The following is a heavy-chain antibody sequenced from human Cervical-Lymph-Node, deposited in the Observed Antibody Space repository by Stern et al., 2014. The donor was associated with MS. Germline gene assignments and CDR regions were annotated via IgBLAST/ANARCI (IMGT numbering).Heavy chain of an antibody. J-gene: IGHJ2*01. Sequence: VQLVQSGAEVKKPGDSLKISCKGSEYSFNNFWIGWVRQKPGKGLEWMGMINPEDSETRYSPSFRGQVTISADKSINTTYLQWASLKASDTAMYFCARHVRQVCYFDLWGLGTRVSVSS. CDR2: INPEDSET. CDR3: ARHVRQVCYFDL. CDR1: EYSFNNFW. V-gene: IGHV5-51*01.